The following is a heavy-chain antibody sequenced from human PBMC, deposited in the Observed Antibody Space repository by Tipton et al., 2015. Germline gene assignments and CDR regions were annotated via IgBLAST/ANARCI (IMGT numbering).Heavy chain of an antibody. V-gene: IGHV1-69*06. J-gene: IGHJ6*02. CDR1: GDIFTNFA. CDR2: IIALSGSI. CDR3: AETDDIVGSSFGIDV. D-gene: IGHD2-15*01. Sequence: QVQLVQSGAEVKRPGSSVKVSCKASGDIFTNFAISWVRQAPGQGLEWLGGIIALSGSINYAQKFQGRVTITADKSISTAYMELSSLRVGDTATYYCAETDDIVGSSFGIDVWGQGTTVTVSS.